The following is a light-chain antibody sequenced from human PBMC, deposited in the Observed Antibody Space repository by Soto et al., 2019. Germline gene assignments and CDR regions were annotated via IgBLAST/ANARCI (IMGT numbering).Light chain of an antibody. Sequence: DIVMTQSPDSLAVSLGERATINCKSSQTVLYSSNNKNYLAWYQQKPGQPPKLLISWASTRESGVPGRFSGSGSGTDFTLTISSLQAEAVAVYYCQQCYSAPYTFGQGTKLEIK. CDR2: WAS. CDR1: QTVLYSSNNKNY. J-gene: IGKJ2*01. V-gene: IGKV4-1*01. CDR3: QQCYSAPYT.